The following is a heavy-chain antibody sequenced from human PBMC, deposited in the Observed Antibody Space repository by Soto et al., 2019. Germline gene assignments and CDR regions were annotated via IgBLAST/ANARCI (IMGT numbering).Heavy chain of an antibody. D-gene: IGHD1-7*01. CDR3: AREELPIYYYDMDV. CDR2: INPNSGGT. J-gene: IGHJ6*02. V-gene: IGHV1-2*02. Sequence: ASVKVSCKASGYICTGYHMHGVRQSRGQWLEWMGWINPNSGGTKYAQKFQGRVTMTRDTSISTAYMELSSLGSDDTAVYYCAREELPIYYYDMDVWGQGTTVTVSS. CDR1: GYICTGYH.